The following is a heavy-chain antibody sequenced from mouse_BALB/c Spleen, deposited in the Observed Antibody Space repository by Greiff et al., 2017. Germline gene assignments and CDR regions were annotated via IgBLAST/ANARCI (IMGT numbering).Heavy chain of an antibody. D-gene: IGHD2-1*01. CDR2: ISSGGGST. V-gene: IGHV5-12-1*01. J-gene: IGHJ4*01. CDR3: ARHYGNYRYAMDY. Sequence: DVQLVESGGGLVKPGGSLKLSCAASGFAFSSYDMSWVRQTPEKRLEWVAYISSGGGSTYYPDTVKGRFTISRDNAKNTLYLQMSSLKSEDTAMYYCARHYGNYRYAMDYWGQGTSVTVSS. CDR1: GFAFSSYD.